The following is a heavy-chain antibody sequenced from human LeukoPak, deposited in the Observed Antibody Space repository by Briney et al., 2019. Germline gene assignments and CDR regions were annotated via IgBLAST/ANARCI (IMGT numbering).Heavy chain of an antibody. CDR2: IWYDGSNK. Sequence: GGSLRLSCAASGFTFSSYGMHWVRQAPGKGLEWVAVIWYDGSNKCYADSVKGRFTISRDNSNNTLYLQMNSLRVEDTAVYYCAKDGEEPRYHDYWGQGTLVTVSS. CDR1: GFTFSSYG. J-gene: IGHJ4*02. CDR3: AKDGEEPRYHDY. D-gene: IGHD7-27*01. V-gene: IGHV3-33*06.